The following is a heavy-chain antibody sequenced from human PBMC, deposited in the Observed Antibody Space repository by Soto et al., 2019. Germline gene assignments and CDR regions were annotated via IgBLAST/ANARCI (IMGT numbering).Heavy chain of an antibody. D-gene: IGHD3-22*01. CDR2: INSSSSTI. CDR1: GFTFSSYS. J-gene: IGHJ6*02. CDR3: ARERWALVGVYGIDV. Sequence: EVQLVESGGGLVQPGGSLRLSCAASGFTFSSYSMNWVRQAPGKGLEWVSYINSSSSTIYYADSVKGRFTISRDNAKNALYLRMDSLSDEATAVYYSARERWALVGVYGIDVWGQGTTVTVSS. V-gene: IGHV3-48*02.